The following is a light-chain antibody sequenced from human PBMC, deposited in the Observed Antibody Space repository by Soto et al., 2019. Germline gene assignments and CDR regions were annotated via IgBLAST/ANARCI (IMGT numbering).Light chain of an antibody. J-gene: IGKJ4*01. V-gene: IGKV3-20*01. CDR1: QSFSTSY. CDR3: QQYRTSPLT. Sequence: EIVLTQSSDTLAVSTGERAPLACRASQSFSTSYLAWYQQKPGPAPRLXILAASSRASGIPDRVRGSGAVPDFTLTIGRLEPEDFEVYYCQQYRTSPLTFGGGTNVDIK. CDR2: AAS.